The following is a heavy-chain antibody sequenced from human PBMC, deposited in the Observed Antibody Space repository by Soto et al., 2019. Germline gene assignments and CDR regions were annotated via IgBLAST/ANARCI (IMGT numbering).Heavy chain of an antibody. J-gene: IGHJ4*02. V-gene: IGHV3-30*18. CDR3: AKDGGPVYCNSPGCSAKHFDY. D-gene: IGHD2-2*01. Sequence: QVQLVESGGGVVQPGRSLRLSCAASGFTFSNYAMHWVRQAPGKGLEWLAIISYDGDNEYYADSVRGRFTISRDNSKNTLYLKTNNLRHEGTAVYYCAKDGGPVYCNSPGCSAKHFDYWGQGTLFTVSS. CDR2: ISYDGDNE. CDR1: GFTFSNYA.